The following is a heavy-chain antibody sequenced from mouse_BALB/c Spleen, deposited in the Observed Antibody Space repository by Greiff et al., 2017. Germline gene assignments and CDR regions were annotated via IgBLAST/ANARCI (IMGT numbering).Heavy chain of an antibody. CDR1: GYTFTSYW. V-gene: IGHV1S81*02. CDR3: ARDYRQYYFDY. CDR2: INPSNGRT. Sequence: QLQQSGAELVKPGASVKLSCKASGYTFTSYWMHWVKQRPGQGLEWIGEINPSNGRTNYNEKFKSKATLTVDKSSSTAYMQLSSLTSEDSAVYYCARDYRQYYFDYWGQGTTLTVSS. J-gene: IGHJ2*01. D-gene: IGHD2-14*01.